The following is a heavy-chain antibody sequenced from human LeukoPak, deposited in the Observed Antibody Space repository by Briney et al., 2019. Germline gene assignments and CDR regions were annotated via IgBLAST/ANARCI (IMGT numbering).Heavy chain of an antibody. J-gene: IGHJ5*02. CDR3: ARGRRYFDWLSWRPNWFDP. CDR1: GGSISSGSYY. Sequence: SETLSLTCTVSGGSISSGSYYWSWIRPPAGKGLEWIGRIYTSGSTNYNPSLKSRVTISVDTSNNQFSLKLSSVTAADTAVYYCARGRRYFDWLSWRPNWFDPWGQGTLVTVSS. V-gene: IGHV4-61*02. CDR2: IYTSGST. D-gene: IGHD3-9*01.